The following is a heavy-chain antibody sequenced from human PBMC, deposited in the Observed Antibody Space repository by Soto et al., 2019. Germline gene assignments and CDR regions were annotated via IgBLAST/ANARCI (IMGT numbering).Heavy chain of an antibody. CDR2: IKSKTDGGTT. V-gene: IGHV3-15*01. D-gene: IGHD1-1*01. CDR3: TTWNDDVNVDLFLYHYYYYMDV. Sequence: GGSLRLSCAASGFTFSNAWMSWVRQAPGKGLEWVGRIKSKTDGGTTDYAAPVKGRFTISRDDSKNTLYLQMNSLKTEDTAVYYCTTWNDDVNVDLFLYHYYYYMDVWGTGTTVTVFS. CDR1: GFTFSNAW. J-gene: IGHJ6*03.